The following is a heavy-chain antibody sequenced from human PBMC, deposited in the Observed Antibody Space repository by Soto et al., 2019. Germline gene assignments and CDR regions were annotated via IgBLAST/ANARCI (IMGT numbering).Heavy chain of an antibody. Sequence: QVQLVQSGAEVKKPGASVKVSCKASGYTFTSYGISWVRQAPGQGLEWMGWISAYNGNTNYAQKLQGRVTMTTDTSTSTAYMELRSLRSDDTAVYYCARALPYYDILTGYSRAGFVDYWGQGTLVTVSS. D-gene: IGHD3-9*01. J-gene: IGHJ4*02. CDR2: ISAYNGNT. CDR3: ARALPYYDILTGYSRAGFVDY. V-gene: IGHV1-18*01. CDR1: GYTFTSYG.